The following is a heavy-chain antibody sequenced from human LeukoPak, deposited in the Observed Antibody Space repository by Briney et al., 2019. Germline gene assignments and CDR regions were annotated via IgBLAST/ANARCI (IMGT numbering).Heavy chain of an antibody. CDR3: ARAPPGYCSGGSCSRPLDL. D-gene: IGHD2-15*01. Sequence: GGSLRLSCAASGFTVSSNYMSWVRRALGGGLVWVSVLYSGGSTYYADSVKGRFTISRDNSRNTLYLQMSSLRAEDTAVYYCARAPPGYCSGGSCSRPLDLWGQGTLVTVSS. V-gene: IGHV3-66*01. CDR2: LYSGGST. J-gene: IGHJ5*02. CDR1: GFTVSSNY.